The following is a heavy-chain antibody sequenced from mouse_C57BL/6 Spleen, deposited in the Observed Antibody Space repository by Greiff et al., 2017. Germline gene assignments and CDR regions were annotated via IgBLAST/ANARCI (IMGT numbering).Heavy chain of an antibody. V-gene: IGHV1-82*01. CDR1: GYAFSSSW. CDR2: IYPGAGDT. CDR3: ARSSYDGYPLDY. Sequence: VQLQQSGPELVKPGASVKMSCKASGYAFSSSWMNWVKQRPGKGLEWIGRIYPGAGDTNYNGKFKGKATLTADKSSSTAYMQLSSLTSEDSAVYFCARSSYDGYPLDYWGQGTTLTVSS. J-gene: IGHJ2*01. D-gene: IGHD2-3*01.